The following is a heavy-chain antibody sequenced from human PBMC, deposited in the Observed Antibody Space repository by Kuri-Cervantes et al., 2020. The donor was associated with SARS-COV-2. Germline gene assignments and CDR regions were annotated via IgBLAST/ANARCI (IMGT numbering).Heavy chain of an antibody. Sequence: GGSLRLSCAASGFFFRNVWMSWVRQAPGEGPQWVGRIKTRSEGGSRDYIEPVKGRFTISRDDSKNTLYPQMNSLKTEDTAVYYCTTGEGIAVAAVVYWGQGTLVTVSS. CDR3: TTGEGIAVAAVVY. CDR1: GFFFRNVW. J-gene: IGHJ4*02. D-gene: IGHD6-19*01. V-gene: IGHV3-15*01. CDR2: IKTRSEGGSR.